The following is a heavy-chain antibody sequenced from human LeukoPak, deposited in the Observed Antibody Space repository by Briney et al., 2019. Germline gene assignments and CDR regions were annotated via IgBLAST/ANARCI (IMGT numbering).Heavy chain of an antibody. CDR1: GFTFSSYA. V-gene: IGHV3-23*01. J-gene: IGHJ5*02. Sequence: RSLRLSCAASGFTFSSYAMSWIRQAPGKGLEWVSAISGSGGSTYYADSVKGRFTISRDNSKNTLYLQMNSLRAEDTAVYYCAKDRSGELWFGELYAWGQGTLVTVSS. CDR3: AKDRSGELWFGELYA. CDR2: ISGSGGST. D-gene: IGHD3-10*01.